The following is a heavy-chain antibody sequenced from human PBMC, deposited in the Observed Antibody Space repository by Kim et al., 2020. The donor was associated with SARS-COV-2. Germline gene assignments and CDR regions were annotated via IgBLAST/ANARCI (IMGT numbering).Heavy chain of an antibody. CDR2: MNPNSGNT. Sequence: ASVKVSCKASGYTFTSYDINWVRQATGQGLEWMGWMNPNSGNTGYAQKFQGRVTMTRNTSISTAYMELSSLRSEDTAVYYCARDILAVAGTLGGPNPWGQGTLVTVSS. J-gene: IGHJ5*02. CDR1: GYTFTSYD. V-gene: IGHV1-8*01. D-gene: IGHD6-19*01. CDR3: ARDILAVAGTLGGPNP.